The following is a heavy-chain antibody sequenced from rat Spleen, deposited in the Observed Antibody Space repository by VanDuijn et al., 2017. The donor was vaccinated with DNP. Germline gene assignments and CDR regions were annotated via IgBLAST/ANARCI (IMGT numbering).Heavy chain of an antibody. Sequence: EVQLQESGPGLVKPSQSLSLTCSVTGYSITSGYRWSWIRKFPGNRLEWIGHISYSGTTSYHPSLKSRISITRDTSKNQFFLQLSSVTTEDTATYYCARWNIGTSTLDYWGQGVMVTVSS. CDR2: ISYSGTT. D-gene: IGHD1-5*01. CDR3: ARWNIGTSTLDY. J-gene: IGHJ2*01. CDR1: GYSITSGY. V-gene: IGHV3-1*01.